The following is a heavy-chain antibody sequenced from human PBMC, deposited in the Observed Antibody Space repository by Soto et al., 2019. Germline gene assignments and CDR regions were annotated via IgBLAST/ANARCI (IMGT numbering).Heavy chain of an antibody. CDR3: ARMRPTGWHDYYFFGMDL. CDR2: VFSRGGT. J-gene: IGHJ6*02. CDR1: AGSLTHRY. Sequence: PSETLSLTCNVSAGSLTHRYWTWIRQPPGKGLEWIGCVFSRGGTYYAPSLKSRVTLSLDTSKNHFSLRLTSMTTADTAVYYCARMRPTGWHDYYFFGMDLWGQGTTVT. V-gene: IGHV4-59*11. D-gene: IGHD6-19*01.